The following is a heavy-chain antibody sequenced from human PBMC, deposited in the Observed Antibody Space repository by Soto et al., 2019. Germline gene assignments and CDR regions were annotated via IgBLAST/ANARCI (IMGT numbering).Heavy chain of an antibody. D-gene: IGHD3-16*01. CDR3: ARAVARVGGGYYYGMDV. J-gene: IGHJ6*02. CDR1: GGTFSSYA. V-gene: IGHV1-69*12. Sequence: QVQLVQSGAEVKKPGSSVKVSCKASGGTFSSYAISWVRQAPGQGLEWMGGIIPIFGTANYAQKFQGRVTITADESTSTAYMELSSVRSEDTAVYYCARAVARVGGGYYYGMDVWGQGTTVTVSS. CDR2: IIPIFGTA.